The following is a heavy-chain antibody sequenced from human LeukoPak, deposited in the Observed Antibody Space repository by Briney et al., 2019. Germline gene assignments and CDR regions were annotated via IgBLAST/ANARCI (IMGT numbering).Heavy chain of an antibody. V-gene: IGHV3-21*01. CDR1: GFIFSTYT. Sequence: PGGSLRLSCAASGFIFSTYTMNWVRQAPGKGLEWVSSISSSGNYIYYADSVKGRFTITRDNAKNSLYLQMNSLRAEDTAVYYCARVQGVRGVNGEIDYWGQGTLVTVSS. J-gene: IGHJ4*02. CDR3: ARVQGVRGVNGEIDY. D-gene: IGHD3-10*01. CDR2: ISSSGNYI.